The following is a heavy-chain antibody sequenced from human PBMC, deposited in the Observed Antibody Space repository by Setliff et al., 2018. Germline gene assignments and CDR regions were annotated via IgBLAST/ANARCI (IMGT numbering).Heavy chain of an antibody. CDR2: IKSKTDSGTT. CDR3: TTSPISSGWHSNFDYNMDV. D-gene: IGHD6-19*01. J-gene: IGHJ6*02. CDR1: GFTFSNAW. V-gene: IGHV3-15*01. Sequence: GGSLRLSCAASGFTFSNAWMSWVRQAPGKGLEWVGRIKSKTDSGTTDHAAPVEGRFTVSRDDSISTLYLQMNSLKTEDTAVYYCTTSPISSGWHSNFDYNMDVWGQGTTVTVSS.